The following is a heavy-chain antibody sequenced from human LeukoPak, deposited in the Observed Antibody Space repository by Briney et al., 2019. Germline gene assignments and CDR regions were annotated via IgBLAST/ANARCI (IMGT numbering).Heavy chain of an antibody. CDR3: AKVARWGSAVTFDTFDI. D-gene: IGHD2-21*01. CDR1: GFSFSGYA. V-gene: IGHV3-23*01. Sequence: PWGTLTLSCAASGFSFSGYAMSWVCQAPGKGLEWVSAVNSRSDSIHYADSVKGQFTISRDSSKNTLYLHMNSLRAEDTAVYYCAKVARWGSAVTFDTFDIWG. CDR2: VNSRSDSI. J-gene: IGHJ3*02.